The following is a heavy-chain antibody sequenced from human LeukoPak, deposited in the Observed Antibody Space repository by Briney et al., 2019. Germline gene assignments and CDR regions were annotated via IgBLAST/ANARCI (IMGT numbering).Heavy chain of an antibody. Sequence: GGSLTLSCGASGFTFSHYGMHWVRQAPGKGLEWVAVVWDNGINKFYADSVKGRFTIPRDNSKHTVSLHMNSLRAEDTAVYYCVKEPAPYSLGDAWGKGTTVTVSS. CDR2: VWDNGINK. J-gene: IGHJ6*04. CDR3: VKEPAPYSLGDA. CDR1: GFTFSHYG. V-gene: IGHV3-33*06. D-gene: IGHD5-18*01.